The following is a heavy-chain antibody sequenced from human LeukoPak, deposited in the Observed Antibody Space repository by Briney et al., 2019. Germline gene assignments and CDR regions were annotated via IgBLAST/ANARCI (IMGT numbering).Heavy chain of an antibody. D-gene: IGHD2-21*01. CDR2: ISWDGGST. J-gene: IGHJ4*02. Sequence: GGSLRLSCAASGFTFDDYAMHWVRQAPGKGLEWVSLISWDGGSTYYADSVKGRFTISRDNSKNTLYLQMNSLRAEDTAVYYCARTLAPPPDYWGQGTLVTVSS. V-gene: IGHV3-43D*03. CDR1: GFTFDDYA. CDR3: ARTLAPPPDY.